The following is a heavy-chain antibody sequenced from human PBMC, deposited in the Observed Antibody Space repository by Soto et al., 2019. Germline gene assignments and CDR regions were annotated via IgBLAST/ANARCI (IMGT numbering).Heavy chain of an antibody. CDR3: ARGGYSGYDHYGMDV. CDR1: AGSITSYY. CDR2: VYFSGSS. V-gene: IGHV4-59*01. Sequence: SETLSLTCTVSAGSITSYYWSWIRQPPGKGLEWIGYVYFSGSSKYNPSLKSRITISVDRSKNQFSLKLSSVTAADTALYYCARGGYSGYDHYGMDVWGQGTTVTVSS. J-gene: IGHJ6*02. D-gene: IGHD5-12*01.